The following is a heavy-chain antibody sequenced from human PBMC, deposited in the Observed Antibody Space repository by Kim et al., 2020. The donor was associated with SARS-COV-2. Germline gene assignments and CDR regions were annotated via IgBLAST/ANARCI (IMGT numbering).Heavy chain of an antibody. CDR3: AREKAVRGGSFYYGMDV. CDR1: GGTFSSYA. D-gene: IGHD3-10*01. V-gene: IGHV1-69*13. J-gene: IGHJ6*02. Sequence: SVKVSCKASGGTFSSYAISWVRQAPGQGLEWMGGIIPIFGTANYAQKFQGRVTITADESTSTAYMELSSLRSEDTAVYYCAREKAVRGGSFYYGMDVWGQGTTVTVSS. CDR2: IIPIFGTA.